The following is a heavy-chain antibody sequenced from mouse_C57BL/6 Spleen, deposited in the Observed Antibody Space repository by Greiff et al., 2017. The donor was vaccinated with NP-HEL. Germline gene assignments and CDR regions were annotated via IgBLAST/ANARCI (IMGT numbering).Heavy chain of an antibody. CDR3: TIYGSSPGDAMDY. Sequence: VQLQQSGAELVRPGASVTLSCKASGYTFTDYEMHWVKQTPVHGLEWIGAIDPETGCPASNQKFKGKAILTADKSSSKAYMELRSLTSRDSAVYYCTIYGSSPGDAMDYWGQGTSVTVSS. V-gene: IGHV1-15*01. CDR1: GYTFTDYE. CDR2: IDPETGCP. J-gene: IGHJ4*01. D-gene: IGHD1-1*01.